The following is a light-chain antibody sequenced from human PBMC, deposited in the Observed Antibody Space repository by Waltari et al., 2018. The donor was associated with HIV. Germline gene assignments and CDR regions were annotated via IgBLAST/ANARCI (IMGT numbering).Light chain of an antibody. J-gene: IGLJ3*02. CDR2: KDT. CDR1: ALPNQY. Sequence: SYELTQPPSVSVSPGQTAKITCSGAALPNQYAHWYQQQPGQAPLLVIYKDTQRPSGSPERFSGSHSGTTVTLTISGVQAEDEADYYCESADNSGTYWVFGGGTKLSVL. CDR3: ESADNSGTYWV. V-gene: IGLV3-25*03.